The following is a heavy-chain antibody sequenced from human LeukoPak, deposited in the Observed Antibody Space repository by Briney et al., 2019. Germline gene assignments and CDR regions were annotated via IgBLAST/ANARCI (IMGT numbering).Heavy chain of an antibody. D-gene: IGHD3-9*01. CDR2: ISGSGGNT. Sequence: QPGGSLRLSCAASGFTFTSYAMSWVRQAPGKGLEWVSGISGSGGNTYYADSVKGRFTISRDNSKNTLYLQMDSPRAEDTAVYYCAKQPILSGYYSSNYYYYGMDVWGQGTTVTVSS. J-gene: IGHJ6*02. CDR1: GFTFTSYA. CDR3: AKQPILSGYYSSNYYYYGMDV. V-gene: IGHV3-23*01.